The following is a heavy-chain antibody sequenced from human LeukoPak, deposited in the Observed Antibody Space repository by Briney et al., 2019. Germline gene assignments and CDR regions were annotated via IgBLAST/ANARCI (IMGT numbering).Heavy chain of an antibody. Sequence: GESLKISCEASGYSFTTYWSGWVRQMPGKGLEWMGIICPGDSDTRYSPSFQGQVTISADKSTSTAYLQWSSLKASDTAMYYCAKSHGGGATHSWGQGTLVTVST. CDR1: GYSFTTYW. CDR2: ICPGDSDT. V-gene: IGHV5-51*01. D-gene: IGHD1-26*01. CDR3: AKSHGGGATHS. J-gene: IGHJ4*02.